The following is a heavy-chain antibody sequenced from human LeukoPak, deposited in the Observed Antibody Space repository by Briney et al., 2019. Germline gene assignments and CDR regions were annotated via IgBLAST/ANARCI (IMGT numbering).Heavy chain of an antibody. D-gene: IGHD1-1*01. J-gene: IGHJ5*02. CDR2: IWYDGGNK. CDR3: ARDMGTTRLDL. Sequence: PEGSLRLSCAASGFTFSNYAMSWVRQAPGKGLEWVAVIWYDGGNKYYTDSVKGRFTISRDNSKNTLYLQVSSLRADDTAVYYCARDMGTTRLDLWGQGTLVTVSS. CDR1: GFTFSNYA. V-gene: IGHV3-33*08.